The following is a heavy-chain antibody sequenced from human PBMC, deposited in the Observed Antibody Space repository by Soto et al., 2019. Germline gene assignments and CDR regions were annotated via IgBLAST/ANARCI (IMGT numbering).Heavy chain of an antibody. CDR3: ARDMYSSDYFVKWFEP. CDR2: IYYSGST. D-gene: IGHD6-19*01. CDR1: GGSISSYY. V-gene: IGHV4-59*01. J-gene: IGHJ5*02. Sequence: PSETLSLTCTVSGGSISSYYWSWIRQPPGKGLEWIGYIYYSGSTNYNPSLKSRVTISVDNANYSLDLQLNSLRGEDTAMYYCARDMYSSDYFVKWFEPWGQGTLVTVSS.